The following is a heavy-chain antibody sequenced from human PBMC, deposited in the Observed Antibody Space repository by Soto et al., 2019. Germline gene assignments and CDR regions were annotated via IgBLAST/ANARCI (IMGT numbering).Heavy chain of an antibody. V-gene: IGHV1-3*01. CDR3: ARVPPWGNSAGDYYIQHYDS. CDR1: GFTFTSYA. Sequence: ASVKVSCKSSGFTFTSYAIHWLRQAPGQRPQWMGWINGGSGNTKYSQDFQGRVTLTRDTFATTAYLELSSLRSEDTAVYYCARVPPWGNSAGDYYIQHYDSWGQGTPVTAPQ. D-gene: IGHD3-10*01. J-gene: IGHJ4*02. CDR2: INGGSGNT.